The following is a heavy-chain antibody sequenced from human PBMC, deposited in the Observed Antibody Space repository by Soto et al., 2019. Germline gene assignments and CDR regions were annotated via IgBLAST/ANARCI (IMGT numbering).Heavy chain of an antibody. D-gene: IGHD4-17*01. CDR1: VGSISPYH. Sequence: SETLSLTCTISVGSISPYHWSWIRQTPGKGLEWIGDIFYTGRAKYNPSLQSRVTMSLGTSKNHFYLTLTSVTPADTAVYYCVRVGGYYGDFPNFEYWGQGAMVTVSS. CDR3: VRVGGYYGDFPNFEY. V-gene: IGHV4-59*01. J-gene: IGHJ4*02. CDR2: IFYTGRA.